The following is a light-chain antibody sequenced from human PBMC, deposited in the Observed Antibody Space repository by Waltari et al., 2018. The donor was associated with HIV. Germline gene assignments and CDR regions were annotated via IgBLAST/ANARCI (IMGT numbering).Light chain of an antibody. CDR1: SSDVGGYNY. J-gene: IGLJ3*02. V-gene: IGLV2-11*01. CDR3: CSYTGSYNWV. CDR2: DVS. Sequence: QSALTQPRSVSGSPGQSVTISCTGTSSDVGGYNYVSWYQQHPGKAPKLMNYDVSKRPAGVPDRFSGSKSGNTASLTISGLQAEDEADYYCCSYTGSYNWVFGGGTKLTVL.